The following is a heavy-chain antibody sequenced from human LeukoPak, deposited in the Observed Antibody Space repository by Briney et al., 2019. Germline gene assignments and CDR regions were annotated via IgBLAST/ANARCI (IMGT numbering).Heavy chain of an antibody. Sequence: GGSLRLSCAASGFIFDDYGMTWVRQAPGKGLEGVSGITWNGGYTGYADSVRGRFTISRDNAKNSLYLQMNSLRAEDTALYCCAGTYYYDSSGFYPEFFQHWGQGTLVIISS. CDR1: GFIFDDYG. V-gene: IGHV3-20*04. J-gene: IGHJ1*01. CDR3: AGTYYYDSSGFYPEFFQH. CDR2: ITWNGGYT. D-gene: IGHD3-22*01.